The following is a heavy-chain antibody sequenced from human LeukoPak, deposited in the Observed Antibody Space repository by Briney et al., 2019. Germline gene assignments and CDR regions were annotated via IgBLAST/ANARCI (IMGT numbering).Heavy chain of an antibody. D-gene: IGHD3-22*01. J-gene: IGHJ6*03. CDR1: GYTFTGYY. CDR2: IIPIFGTA. CDR3: AREGGYYDSSGYSTTPWLNYMDV. Sequence: ASVKVSCKASGYTFTGYYMHWVRQAPGQGLEWMGGIIPIFGTANYAQKFQGRVTITADKSTSTAYMELSSLRSEDTAVYYCAREGGYYDSSGYSTTPWLNYMDVWGKGTTVTASS. V-gene: IGHV1-69*06.